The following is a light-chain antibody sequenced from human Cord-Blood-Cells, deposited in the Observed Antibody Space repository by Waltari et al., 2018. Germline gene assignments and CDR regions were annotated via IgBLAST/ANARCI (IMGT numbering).Light chain of an antibody. Sequence: QSALTQPASVSGSPGQSITISCTGTSSDVGGYNYVSWYQQHPGKAPKLMIYEVSNRTSGVSNRFSGSKSGNTASLTISGLQAEDEDDYYCSSYTSSSNLVVFGGGTKLTVL. V-gene: IGLV2-14*01. J-gene: IGLJ2*01. CDR1: SSDVGGYNY. CDR3: SSYTSSSNLVV. CDR2: EVS.